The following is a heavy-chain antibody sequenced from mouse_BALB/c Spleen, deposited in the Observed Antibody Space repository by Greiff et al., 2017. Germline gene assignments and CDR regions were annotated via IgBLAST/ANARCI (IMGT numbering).Heavy chain of an antibody. Sequence: EVKLQESGGGLVQPGGSRKLSCAASGFTFSSFGMHWVRQAPEKGLEWVAYISSGSSTIYYADTVKGRFTISRDNPKNTLFLQMTSLRSEDTAMYYCAREGLRQGYAMDYWGQGTSVTVSS. CDR3: AREGLRQGYAMDY. CDR2: ISSGSSTI. V-gene: IGHV5-17*02. J-gene: IGHJ4*01. CDR1: GFTFSSFG. D-gene: IGHD2-4*01.